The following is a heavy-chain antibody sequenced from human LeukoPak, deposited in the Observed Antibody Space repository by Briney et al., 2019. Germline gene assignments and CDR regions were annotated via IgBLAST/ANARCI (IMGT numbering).Heavy chain of an antibody. Sequence: GGSLRLSCAASGFTFSSYATSWVRQAPGKGLEWVSAISGSGGSTYYADSVKGRFTISRDNSKNTLYLQMNSLRAEDTAVYYCAKPSLSIAARLGNDYWGQGTLVTVSS. J-gene: IGHJ4*02. CDR2: ISGSGGST. V-gene: IGHV3-23*01. D-gene: IGHD6-6*01. CDR1: GFTFSSYA. CDR3: AKPSLSIAARLGNDY.